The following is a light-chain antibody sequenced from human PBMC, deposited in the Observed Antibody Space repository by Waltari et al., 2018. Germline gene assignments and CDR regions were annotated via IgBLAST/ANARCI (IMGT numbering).Light chain of an antibody. CDR3: CSYAGRTTWV. CDR2: AVS. CDR1: SSDVGNYNL. Sequence: QSALTQPASVSGSPGQSITISCTGTSSDVGNYNLVSWYQQHPGRAPKLIIYAVSERPSGVFNRVSGSKSANTDSLTVSGLQAEDEADYYCCSYAGRTTWVFGGGTNLTVL. J-gene: IGLJ3*02. V-gene: IGLV2-23*02.